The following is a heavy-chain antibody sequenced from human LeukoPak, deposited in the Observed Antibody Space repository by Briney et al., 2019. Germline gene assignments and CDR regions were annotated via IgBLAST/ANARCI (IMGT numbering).Heavy chain of an antibody. Sequence: PGGSLKLSCAASGFTFSTYSMSWVRQAPGGGLEWVANIKQDGGEKYYVDSVKGRFTISRDNARNSLYLQMNSLRAEDTAVYYCARDLGGARSYYYYMDVWGRGTTVTVSS. D-gene: IGHD2-21*01. V-gene: IGHV3-7*01. CDR2: IKQDGGEK. CDR3: ARDLGGARSYYYYMDV. CDR1: GFTFSTYS. J-gene: IGHJ6*03.